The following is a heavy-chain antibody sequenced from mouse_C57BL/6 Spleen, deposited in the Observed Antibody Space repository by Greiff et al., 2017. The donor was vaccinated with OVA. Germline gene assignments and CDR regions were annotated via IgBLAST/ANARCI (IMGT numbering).Heavy chain of an antibody. V-gene: IGHV1-42*01. CDR2: INPSTGGT. CDR1: GYSFTGYY. Sequence: EVQLQQSGPELVKPGASVKISCKASGYSFTGYYMNWVKQSPEKSLEWIGEINPSTGGTTYNQKFKAKATLTVDKSSSTAYMQLKSLTSEDSAVYYCANYGNYVAYWGQGTLVTVSA. CDR3: ANYGNYVAY. D-gene: IGHD2-1*01. J-gene: IGHJ3*01.